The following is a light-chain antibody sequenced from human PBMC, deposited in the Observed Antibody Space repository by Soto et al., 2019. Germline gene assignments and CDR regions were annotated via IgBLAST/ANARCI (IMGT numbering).Light chain of an antibody. CDR1: QSVRSNY. CDR2: GAS. CDR3: HQYGGSPYT. V-gene: IGKV3-20*01. J-gene: IGKJ2*01. Sequence: EIVLTQSPGTLSLSPGERATLSCRASQSVRSNYLAWYQQKPGQAPRLLIYGASSRATGIPDRFSGTGSRTDFTLTISRLEPEDFAVYYCHQYGGSPYTFGQGTKLEIK.